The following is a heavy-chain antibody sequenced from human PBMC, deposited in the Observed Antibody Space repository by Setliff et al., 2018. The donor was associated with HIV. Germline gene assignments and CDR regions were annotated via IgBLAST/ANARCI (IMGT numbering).Heavy chain of an antibody. CDR2: IHYSGNT. CDR1: GDSIRSGGYY. CDR3: ARSPDY. Sequence: PSETLSLTCTVFGDSIRSGGYYWSWIRQHPGKGLEWIGYIHYSGNTYYNPSLKGRVTISVDTSKNQFFLKLTSVTAADTAMYYCARSPDYWGQGTQVTVSS. V-gene: IGHV4-31*02. J-gene: IGHJ4*02.